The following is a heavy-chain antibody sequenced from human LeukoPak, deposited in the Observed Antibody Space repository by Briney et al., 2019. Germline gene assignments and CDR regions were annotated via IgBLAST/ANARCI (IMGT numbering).Heavy chain of an antibody. D-gene: IGHD4-11*01. CDR1: GFTFSSYG. J-gene: IGHJ5*02. CDR3: ARDRLAWRESYSNYVSHWFDP. Sequence: PGGSLRLSCAASGFTFSSYGMHWVRQAPGKGLEWVAFIHYDGARSYYADSVKGRFTISRDNSRNTLYLQMNSLRAEDTAVYYCARDRLAWRESYSNYVSHWFDPWGQGTLVTVSS. CDR2: IHYDGARS. V-gene: IGHV3-30*02.